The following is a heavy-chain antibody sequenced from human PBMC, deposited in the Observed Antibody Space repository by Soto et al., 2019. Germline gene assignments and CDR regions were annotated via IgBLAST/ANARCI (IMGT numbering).Heavy chain of an antibody. CDR1: GGSVSSGSYY. Sequence: SETLSLTCTVSGGSVSSGSYYWSWIRQPPGKGLEWIGYIYYSGSTNYNPSLKSRVTISVDTSKNQFSLKLSSVTAADTAVYNCARFMFSAHFSFRGGNSRAGSIDYWGQGTLVTVSS. CDR2: IYYSGST. V-gene: IGHV4-61*01. D-gene: IGHD2-21*02. J-gene: IGHJ4*02. CDR3: ARFMFSAHFSFRGGNSRAGSIDY.